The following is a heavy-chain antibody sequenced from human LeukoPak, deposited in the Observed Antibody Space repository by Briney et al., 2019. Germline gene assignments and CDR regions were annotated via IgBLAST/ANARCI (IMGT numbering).Heavy chain of an antibody. J-gene: IGHJ4*02. CDR2: ISGSGGTT. CDR1: GFTFSSCA. V-gene: IGHV3-23*01. CDR3: SPDPLDYYDSENSYILNY. Sequence: QPGGSLRLSCAASGFTFSSCAMSWVRQAPGKGLEWVSAISGSGGTTYYADSVKGRFTISRDNSKNTLYLQMNSLKTEDTAVYYCSPDPLDYYDSENSYILNYWGQGTLVTVSS. D-gene: IGHD3-10*01.